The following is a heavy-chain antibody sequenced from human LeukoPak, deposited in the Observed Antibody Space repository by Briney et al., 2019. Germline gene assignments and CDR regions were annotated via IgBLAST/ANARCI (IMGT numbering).Heavy chain of an antibody. CDR2: ISSSSSYI. V-gene: IGHV3-21*01. J-gene: IGHJ4*02. Sequence: GGSLRLSCAASGFTFSSYSMNWVRQAPGKGLEWVSSISSSSSYIYYADSVKGRFTISRDNAKNSLYLQMNSLRAENTAVYYCARALGWELLRYYFDYWGQGTLVTVSS. D-gene: IGHD1-26*01. CDR3: ARALGWELLRYYFDY. CDR1: GFTFSSYS.